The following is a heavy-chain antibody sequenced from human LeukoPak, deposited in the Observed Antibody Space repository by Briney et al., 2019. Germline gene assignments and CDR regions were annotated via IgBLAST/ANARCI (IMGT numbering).Heavy chain of an antibody. Sequence: SQTLSLTCTVSGGSISSGDYYWSWIRQPPGKGLEWIGYIYYSGSTYCNPSLKSRVTITVDTSKNQFSLKLSSVTAADTAVYYCASSYGYQGSDYWGQGTLVTVSS. CDR2: IYYSGST. J-gene: IGHJ4*02. CDR3: ASSYGYQGSDY. V-gene: IGHV4-30-4*01. D-gene: IGHD5-18*01. CDR1: GGSISSGDYY.